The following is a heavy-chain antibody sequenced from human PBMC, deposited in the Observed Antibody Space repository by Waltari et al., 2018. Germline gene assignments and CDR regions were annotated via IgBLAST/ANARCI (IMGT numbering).Heavy chain of an antibody. J-gene: IGHJ4*02. CDR1: GFRRQW. CDR2: IKEDGSDK. CDR3: ATWRWGQSEFDY. Sequence: EAQLVESGGKLAQPGGSLRLSCVASGFRRQWMSWVRQAPGRGPEWVATIKEDGSDKHYVDSVRGRVTSSRDNANDSLYLQMNSLRAEDTAVYYCATWRWGQSEFDYWGQGTLGTVSS. V-gene: IGHV3-7*01. D-gene: IGHD7-27*01.